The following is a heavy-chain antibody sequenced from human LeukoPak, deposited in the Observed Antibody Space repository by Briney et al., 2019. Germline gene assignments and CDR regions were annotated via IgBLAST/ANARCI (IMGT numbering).Heavy chain of an antibody. Sequence: ASVKVSCKVSGYTLTELSMHWVRQAPGKGLEWMGGFDPEDGETIYAQKFQGRVTMTEDTSTDTAYMELSSLRSEDTAVYYCARDLLRSETAMAPHWGQGALVTVSS. D-gene: IGHD5-18*01. V-gene: IGHV1-24*01. CDR2: FDPEDGET. J-gene: IGHJ4*02. CDR1: GYTLTELS. CDR3: ARDLLRSETAMAPH.